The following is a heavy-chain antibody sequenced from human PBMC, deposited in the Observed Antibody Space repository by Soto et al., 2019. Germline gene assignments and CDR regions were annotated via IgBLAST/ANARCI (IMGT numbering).Heavy chain of an antibody. D-gene: IGHD5-12*01. CDR1: GCSFTKYW. J-gene: IGHJ6*02. Sequence: PGESLRICSKGSGCSFTKYWIGWMRQMPGKSLEWMAIIYPDESDTRYSPSFQGQVTISADKSISTAYLQWSSLKASDTAMYYCVRMGFSGGGYLSYYYYGMDIWGQGTTVTVSS. V-gene: IGHV5-51*01. CDR2: IYPDESDT. CDR3: VRMGFSGGGYLSYYYYGMDI.